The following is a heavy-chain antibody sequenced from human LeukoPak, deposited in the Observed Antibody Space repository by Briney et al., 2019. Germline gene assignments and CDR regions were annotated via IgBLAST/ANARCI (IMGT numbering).Heavy chain of an antibody. J-gene: IGHJ4*02. Sequence: ASVKVSCKASGYTFTGYYMHWVRQAPGQELEWMGWINPNSGGTNYAQKFQGRVTMTRDTSISTAYMELSRLRSDDTAVYYCARVKSHDYGDYRPLDYWGQGTLVTVSS. CDR1: GYTFTGYY. D-gene: IGHD4-17*01. V-gene: IGHV1-2*02. CDR3: ARVKSHDYGDYRPLDY. CDR2: INPNSGGT.